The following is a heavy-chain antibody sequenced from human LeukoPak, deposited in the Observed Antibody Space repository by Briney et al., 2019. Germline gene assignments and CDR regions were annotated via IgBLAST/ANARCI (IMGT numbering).Heavy chain of an antibody. CDR1: GGSFSGYY. V-gene: IGHV4-34*01. CDR3: ARAPRSSSWYSFDY. J-gene: IGHJ4*02. CDR2: INHSGST. D-gene: IGHD6-13*01. Sequence: SETLSLTCAAYGGSFSGYYWSWIRQPPGKGLEWIGEINHSGSTNYNPSLKSRVTISVDTSKNQFSLKLSSVTAADTAVYYCARAPRSSSWYSFDYWGQGTLVTVSS.